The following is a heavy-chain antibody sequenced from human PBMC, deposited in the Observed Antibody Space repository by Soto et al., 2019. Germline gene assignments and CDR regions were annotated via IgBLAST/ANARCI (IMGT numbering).Heavy chain of an antibody. CDR1: GYPFTKYI. Sequence: QVQLVQSGGEVKSPGASVKVSCKASGYPFTKYILSWVRQAPGQGLEWMGWISGQNGRANYVQKFQGRVTMTTDASANTAYLEMGSLTYDDTAVYYCARDFLQESLDHWGQGTMIAVSS. J-gene: IGHJ4*02. CDR3: ARDFLQESLDH. V-gene: IGHV1-18*01. CDR2: ISGQNGRA.